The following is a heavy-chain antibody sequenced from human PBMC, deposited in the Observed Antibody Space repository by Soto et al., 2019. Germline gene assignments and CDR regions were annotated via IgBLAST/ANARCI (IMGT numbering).Heavy chain of an antibody. Sequence: GGSLRLSCAASGFTFSDYYMSWIRQAPGKGLEWVSYISSSSSTIFYTDSVKGRFTVSRDNAKNSLYLQMNNLRAEDTAVYYCAKPPDYNWNDYWGQGTLVTVSS. CDR3: AKPPDYNWNDY. CDR2: ISSSSSTI. J-gene: IGHJ4*02. D-gene: IGHD1-20*01. CDR1: GFTFSDYY. V-gene: IGHV3-11*01.